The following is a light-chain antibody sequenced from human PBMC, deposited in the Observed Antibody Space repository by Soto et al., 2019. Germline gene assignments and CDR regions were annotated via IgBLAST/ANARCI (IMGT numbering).Light chain of an antibody. CDR1: QSVSSSY. J-gene: IGKJ5*01. V-gene: IGKV3-20*01. Sequence: EIVLTQSPGTLFLSPGERATLSCRASQSVSSSYLAWYQQKPGQAPRLLIYGASNRATGIPDRFSGSGSGTDFTLTISRLEPEDFAVYYCQQYGTSPPITFGQGTRLEI. CDR3: QQYGTSPPIT. CDR2: GAS.